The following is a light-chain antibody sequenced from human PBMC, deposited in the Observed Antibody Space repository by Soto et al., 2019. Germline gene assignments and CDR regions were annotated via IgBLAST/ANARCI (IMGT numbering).Light chain of an antibody. J-gene: IGKJ1*01. CDR2: GAS. V-gene: IGKV3D-15*02. CDR3: QQYNSYSPT. CDR1: LSVSVY. Sequence: SVLIQSPPPLSLSPGEKATLSFRTSLSVSVYLDWYQQKPGQAPRLLIYGASSRATGIPDRFSGSGSGTEFTLTISSLQPDDFATYYCQQYNSYSPTFGQGTKVDI.